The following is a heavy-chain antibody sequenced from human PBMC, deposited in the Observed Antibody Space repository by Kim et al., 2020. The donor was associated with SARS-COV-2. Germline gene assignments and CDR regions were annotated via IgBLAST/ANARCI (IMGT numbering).Heavy chain of an antibody. J-gene: IGHJ5*02. Sequence: SETLSLTCTVSGGSISSYYWSWIRQPPGKGLEWIGYIYYSGSTNYNPSLKSRVTISVDTSKNQFSLKLSSVTAADTAVYYCARGGYSSSWNSWFDPWGQGTLVTVSS. V-gene: IGHV4-59*01. CDR1: GGSISSYY. D-gene: IGHD6-13*01. CDR2: IYYSGST. CDR3: ARGGYSSSWNSWFDP.